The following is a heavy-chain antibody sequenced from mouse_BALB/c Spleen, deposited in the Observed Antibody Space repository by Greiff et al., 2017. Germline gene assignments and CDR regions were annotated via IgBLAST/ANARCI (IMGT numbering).Heavy chain of an antibody. CDR2: INPSTGYT. V-gene: IGHV1-7*01. J-gene: IGHJ4*01. CDR3: ARLSTMTDYYAMDY. Sequence: VKLVESGAELAKPGASVKMSCKASGYTFTSYWMHWVKQRPGQGLEWIGYINPSTGYTEYNQKFKDKATLTADKSSSTAYMQLSSLTSEDSAVYYCARLSTMTDYYAMDYWGQGTSVTVSS. CDR1: GYTFTSYW. D-gene: IGHD2-4*01.